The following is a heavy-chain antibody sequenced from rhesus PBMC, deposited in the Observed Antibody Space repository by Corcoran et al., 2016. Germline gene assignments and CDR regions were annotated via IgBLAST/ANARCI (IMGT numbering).Heavy chain of an antibody. V-gene: IGHV3-116*02. CDR3: SKKSPGAGFGLDS. J-gene: IGHJ6*01. CDR2: IRNKVNGGTP. CDR1: GFTFSDYY. Sequence: EVRLVESGGGLVQPGGSLRLSCAASGFTFSDYYISWVRQAPGKGPEWVGFIRNKVNGGTPEYAASVKGRCTISRDDSKSVASLEMNSLKTEDTAVYYCSKKSPGAGFGLDSWGQGVVVTVSS.